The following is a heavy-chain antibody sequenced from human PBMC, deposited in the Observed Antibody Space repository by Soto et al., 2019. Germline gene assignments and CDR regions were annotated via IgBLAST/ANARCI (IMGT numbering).Heavy chain of an antibody. V-gene: IGHV1-18*01. D-gene: IGHD3-16*01. CDR3: ARLRPRYDYIWGTLDDY. Sequence: ASVKVSCKASGYTFTSYGISWVRQAPGQGLEWMGWISAYNGNTNYAQKLQGRVTMTTDTSTSTAYMELRSLRSDDTAVYYCARLRPRYDYIWGTLDDYWGQGTLVTVSS. CDR1: GYTFTSYG. CDR2: ISAYNGNT. J-gene: IGHJ4*02.